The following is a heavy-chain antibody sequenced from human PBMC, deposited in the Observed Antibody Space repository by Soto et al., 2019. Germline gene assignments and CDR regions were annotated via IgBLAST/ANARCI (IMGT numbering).Heavy chain of an antibody. V-gene: IGHV1-18*01. D-gene: IGHD2-21*02. Sequence: EASVKVSCKASGGTFTSYGISWVRQAPGQGLEWMGWISAYNGNTNYAQKLQGRVTMTTDTSTSTAYMELRSLRSDDTAVYYCARDFVSLSVTATTNDYWGQGTLVTVSS. J-gene: IGHJ4*02. CDR1: GGTFTSYG. CDR2: ISAYNGNT. CDR3: ARDFVSLSVTATTNDY.